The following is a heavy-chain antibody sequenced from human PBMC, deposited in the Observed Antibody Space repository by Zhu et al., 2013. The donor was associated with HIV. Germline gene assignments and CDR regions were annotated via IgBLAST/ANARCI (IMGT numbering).Heavy chain of an antibody. V-gene: IGHV1-2*02. D-gene: IGHD6-19*01. J-gene: IGHJ3*02. Sequence: QVQLVQSGTDMKKTGASVKVSCRASGYTFTGYYIHWVRQAPGQGLEWMGWINPNSGGTKSAQKFQGRVTMTRDTSLKTAYMEVSRLRSDDTAVYYCARGGQAGRSAARLFDALNIWGQGTTVTVSS. CDR2: INPNSGGT. CDR3: ARGGQAGRSAARLFDALNI. CDR1: GYTFTGYY.